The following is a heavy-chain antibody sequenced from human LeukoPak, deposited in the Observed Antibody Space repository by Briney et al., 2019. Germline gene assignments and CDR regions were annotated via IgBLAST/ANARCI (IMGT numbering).Heavy chain of an antibody. D-gene: IGHD6-6*01. CDR1: GXSVSSYY. Sequence: SETLSLTCTVSGXSVSSYYGSWIRQPPGEGLEWIGNIYHSGSTNYNPSLKSRVTISADTSKNQFSLKLSSVTAADTAVYYCARVADSSFDYWGQGTLVTVSS. V-gene: IGHV4-59*02. CDR2: IYHSGST. J-gene: IGHJ4*02. CDR3: ARVADSSFDY.